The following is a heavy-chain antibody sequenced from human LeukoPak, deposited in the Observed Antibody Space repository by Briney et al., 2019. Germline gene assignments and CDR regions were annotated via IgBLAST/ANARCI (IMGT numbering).Heavy chain of an antibody. CDR3: ARDRGGVYSSSWYWFDP. D-gene: IGHD6-13*01. CDR2: IYHSGST. CDR1: GGSISSSSYY. Sequence: SETLSLTCTVSGGSISSSSYYWGWIRQPPGKGLEWIGSIYHSGSTYYNPSLKSRVTISVDTSKNQFSLKLSSVTAADTAVCYCARDRGGVYSSSWYWFDPWGQGTLVTVSS. J-gene: IGHJ5*02. V-gene: IGHV4-39*07.